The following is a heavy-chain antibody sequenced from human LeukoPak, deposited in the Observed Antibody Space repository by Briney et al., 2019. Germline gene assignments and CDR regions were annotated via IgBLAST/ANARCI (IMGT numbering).Heavy chain of an antibody. D-gene: IGHD3-22*01. J-gene: IGHJ4*02. CDR3: AKYDSSGYYFDY. CDR1: GFTFSDYY. Sequence: PGGSLRLSCAASGFTFSDYYMSWIRQAPGKGLEWVSVISGSGGSTYYADSVKGRFTISRDNSKNTLCLQMNSLRAEDTAVYYCAKYDSSGYYFDYWGQGTLVTVSS. V-gene: IGHV3-23*01. CDR2: ISGSGGST.